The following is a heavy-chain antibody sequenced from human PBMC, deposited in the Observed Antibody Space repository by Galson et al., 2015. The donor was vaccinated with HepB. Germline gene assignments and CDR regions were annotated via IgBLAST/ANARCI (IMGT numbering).Heavy chain of an antibody. D-gene: IGHD6-19*01. CDR3: AKDPYLYSALAGTMAGFDY. V-gene: IGHV3-30*18. CDR1: GFTFSNYG. CDR2: ISYDGSNK. J-gene: IGHJ4*02. Sequence: SLRLSCAAFGFTFSNYGMHWVRQAPGKGLEWVAVISYDGSNKYYADSVKGRFTISRDNSKNTLYLQMNSLRAEDTALYYCAKDPYLYSALAGTMAGFDYWGQGTPVTVSS.